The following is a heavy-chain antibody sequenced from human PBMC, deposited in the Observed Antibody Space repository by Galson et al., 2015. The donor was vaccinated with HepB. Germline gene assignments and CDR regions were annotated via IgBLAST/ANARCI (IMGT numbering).Heavy chain of an antibody. D-gene: IGHD3-22*01. V-gene: IGHV3-33*08. CDR2: IWYDGSNK. J-gene: IGHJ4*02. Sequence: SLRLSCAASGFTFSSYGMHWVRQAPGKGLEWVAVIWYDGSNKYYADSVKGRFTISRDNSKNTLYLQMNSLRAEDTAVYYCASARGYSEEFDYWGQGTLVTVSS. CDR3: ASARGYSEEFDY. CDR1: GFTFSSYG.